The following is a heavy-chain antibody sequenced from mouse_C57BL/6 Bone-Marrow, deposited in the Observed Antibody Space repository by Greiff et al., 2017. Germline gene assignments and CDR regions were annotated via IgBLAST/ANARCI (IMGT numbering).Heavy chain of an antibody. CDR3: AKLILITTVDYFDY. D-gene: IGHD1-1*01. Sequence: VQLQQPGAELVKPGASVKMSCKASGYTFTSYWITWVKQRPGQGLEWIGDIYPGSGSPNYNEKFQSKATLTVDTSSSTAYMQLSSLTSEYSAVYYCAKLILITTVDYFDYWGQGTTLTVSS. V-gene: IGHV1-55*01. CDR2: IYPGSGSP. CDR1: GYTFTSYW. J-gene: IGHJ2*01.